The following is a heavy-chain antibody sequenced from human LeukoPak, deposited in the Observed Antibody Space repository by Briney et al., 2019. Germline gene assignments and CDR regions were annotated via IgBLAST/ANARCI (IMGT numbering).Heavy chain of an antibody. CDR2: IYYSGST. CDR1: GGSISSYY. D-gene: IGHD6-13*01. CDR3: ARHKGSSPRFDGFDI. Sequence: SETLSLTCTVSGGSISSYYWSWIRQPPGKGLEWIGSIYYSGSTYYNPSLKSRVTISVDTSKNQFSLKLSSVTAADTAVYYCARHKGSSPRFDGFDIWGQGTMVTVSS. J-gene: IGHJ3*02. V-gene: IGHV4-59*05.